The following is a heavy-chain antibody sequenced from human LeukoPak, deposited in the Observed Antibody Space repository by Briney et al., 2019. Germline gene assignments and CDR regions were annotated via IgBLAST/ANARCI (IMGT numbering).Heavy chain of an antibody. CDR3: ASSIAARTYYYYMDV. CDR2: INHSGST. CDR1: GGSFSGYY. Sequence: SETLPLTCAVYGGSFSGYYWSWIRQPPGKGLEWIGEINHSGSTNYNPSLKSRVTISVDTSKNQFSLKLSSVTAADTAVYYCASSIAARTYYYYMDVWGKGTTVSVSS. D-gene: IGHD6-6*01. V-gene: IGHV4-34*01. J-gene: IGHJ6*03.